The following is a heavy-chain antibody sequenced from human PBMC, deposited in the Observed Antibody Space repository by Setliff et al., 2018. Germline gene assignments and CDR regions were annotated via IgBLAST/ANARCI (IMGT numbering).Heavy chain of an antibody. D-gene: IGHD3-3*01. CDR2: IYTSWST. CDR3: ARDVGASFWTVYHAVLPMDV. CDR1: GDSISSRTYY. V-gene: IGHV4-61*09. Sequence: SETLSLTCTVSGDSISSRTYYWSWIRQPAGKGLEWIGHIYTSWSTIYNPSLKSRLTISLDTSKNQFSLNLSSVTAADTAVYFCARDVGASFWTVYHAVLPMDVWGKGTTVTVSS. J-gene: IGHJ6*03.